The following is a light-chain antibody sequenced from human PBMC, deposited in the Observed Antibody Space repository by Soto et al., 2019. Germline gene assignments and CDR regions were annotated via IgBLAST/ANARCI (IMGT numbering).Light chain of an antibody. J-gene: IGKJ2*01. Sequence: DIVMTQSPDSLAVSLGERATINCKSSQSVLCSSNNKNYLAWYQQKPGQPPKLLIYWASTRESGVPDRFSGSGSGTDFTLTIGSLQAGDVAVYYCQQYYNTPSYTFGQGTKLEI. CDR2: WAS. CDR3: QQYYNTPSYT. CDR1: QSVLCSSNNKNY. V-gene: IGKV4-1*01.